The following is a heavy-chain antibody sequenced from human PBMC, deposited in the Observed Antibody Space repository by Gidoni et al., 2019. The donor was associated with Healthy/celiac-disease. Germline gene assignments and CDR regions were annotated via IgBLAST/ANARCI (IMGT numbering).Heavy chain of an antibody. Sequence: EVQLVESGGGLVKPGGSLRLSCAASGFTFSSYSMNWVRQAPGKGLEWVSSISSSSSYIYYADSVKGRFTISRDNAKNSLYLQMNSLRAEDTAVYYCARGIAVAGKNNYYYYGMDVWGQGTTVTVSS. CDR1: GFTFSSYS. J-gene: IGHJ6*02. CDR2: ISSSSSYI. CDR3: ARGIAVAGKNNYYYYGMDV. D-gene: IGHD6-19*01. V-gene: IGHV3-21*01.